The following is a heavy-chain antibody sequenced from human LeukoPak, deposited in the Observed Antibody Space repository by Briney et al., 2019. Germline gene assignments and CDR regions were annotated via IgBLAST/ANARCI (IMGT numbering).Heavy chain of an antibody. D-gene: IGHD5-24*01. CDR1: GGSISSYY. Sequence: SETLSLTCTVSGGSISSYYWSWIRQPPGKGLEWIGYIYYSGSTNYNPSLKSRVTISVDTSKNQFSLKLSSVTAADTAVYYCARHDGDGYSKLGYWGQGTLVTASS. V-gene: IGHV4-59*08. J-gene: IGHJ4*02. CDR2: IYYSGST. CDR3: ARHDGDGYSKLGY.